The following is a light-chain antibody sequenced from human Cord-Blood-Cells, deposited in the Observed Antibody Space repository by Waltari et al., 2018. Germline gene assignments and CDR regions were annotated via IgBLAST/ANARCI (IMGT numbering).Light chain of an antibody. V-gene: IGLV3-19*01. Sequence: SSELTQDPAVSVALGQTVRITCQGDSPRSYYASWYQQKPGQAPVLVIYGKNNRPSGIPDRFSGSSSGNTASLTITGAQAEDEADYYCNSRDSSGKAVFGGGTKLTVL. CDR1: SPRSYY. J-gene: IGLJ2*01. CDR2: GKN. CDR3: NSRDSSGKAV.